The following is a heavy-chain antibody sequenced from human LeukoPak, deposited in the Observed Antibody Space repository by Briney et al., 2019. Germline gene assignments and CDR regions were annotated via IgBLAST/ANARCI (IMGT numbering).Heavy chain of an antibody. V-gene: IGHV3-11*01. CDR2: ISSSGSTI. J-gene: IGHJ6*02. Sequence: PGGSLRLPCAASGFTFSDYYMSWIRQAPGKGLEWVSYISSSGSTIYYADSVKGRFTISRDNAKNSLYLQMNSLRAEDTAVYYCARDRVSSFGRYYGMDVWGQGTTVTVSS. CDR1: GFTFSDYY. CDR3: ARDRVSSFGRYYGMDV. D-gene: IGHD6-13*01.